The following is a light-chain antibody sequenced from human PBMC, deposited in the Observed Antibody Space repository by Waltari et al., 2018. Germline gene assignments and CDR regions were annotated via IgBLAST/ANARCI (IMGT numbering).Light chain of an antibody. V-gene: IGLV3-1*01. Sequence: SYELTQPPSVSVSPGQTASITCSGDKLGDKYACWYQQKPGQSPILVIYQDTKRPSGIPERFSASNSGNTATLTIGGTQAMDEADYYCQAWDSSIVVFGGGTKLTVV. CDR3: QAWDSSIVV. CDR2: QDT. J-gene: IGLJ2*01. CDR1: KLGDKY.